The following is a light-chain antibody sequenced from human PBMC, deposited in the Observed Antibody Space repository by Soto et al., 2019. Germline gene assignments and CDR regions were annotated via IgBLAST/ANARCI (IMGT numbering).Light chain of an antibody. V-gene: IGKV1-5*01. Sequence: DIQMTQSPSTLSATAGDRVTITCRASQSISSWLAWYQHKPGKAPTLLIYAASNLQSGVPSRFRGSRSGTEFTLTVSSLKTEDFATYYCLQDHDDPWTFGQGTKVDIK. CDR1: QSISSW. CDR2: AAS. J-gene: IGKJ1*01. CDR3: LQDHDDPWT.